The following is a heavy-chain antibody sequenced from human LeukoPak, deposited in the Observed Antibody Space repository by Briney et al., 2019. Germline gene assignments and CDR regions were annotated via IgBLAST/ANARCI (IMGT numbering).Heavy chain of an antibody. J-gene: IGHJ4*02. D-gene: IGHD6-19*01. CDR2: INHSGST. Sequence: SETLSLTCAVYGGSFSGYYWSWIRQPPGKGLEWIGEINHSGSTNYNPSLKSRVTISVDTSKNQFSLKLSSVTAADTAVYYCARFWYSSGRAEELVFDYWGQGTLVTVSS. V-gene: IGHV4-34*01. CDR3: ARFWYSSGRAEELVFDY. CDR1: GGSFSGYY.